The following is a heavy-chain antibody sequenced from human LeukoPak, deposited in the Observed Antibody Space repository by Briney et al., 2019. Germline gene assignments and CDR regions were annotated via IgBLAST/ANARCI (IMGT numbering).Heavy chain of an antibody. V-gene: IGHV4-34*01. Sequence: SETLSLTCAVYVGSFSGYYWSLIRQPPGKGLEWIEEINHSGSTNYNPSLKSRVTISVDTSKNQFSLKLSSVTAADTAVYYCASAPRLSFYDYVWGSYRYTSGWFDPWGQGTLVTVSS. J-gene: IGHJ5*02. CDR1: VGSFSGYY. D-gene: IGHD3-16*02. CDR2: INHSGST. CDR3: ASAPRLSFYDYVWGSYRYTSGWFDP.